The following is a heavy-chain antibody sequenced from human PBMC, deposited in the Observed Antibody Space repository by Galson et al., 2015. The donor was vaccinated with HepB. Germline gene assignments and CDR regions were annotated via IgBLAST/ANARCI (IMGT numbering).Heavy chain of an antibody. CDR3: ARDERGYTPLYMDV. D-gene: IGHD5-18*01. Sequence: SLRLSCAASGFTFSDYYMSWIRQAPGKGLEWVSYIGNSGSIIYYGDSVKGRFTISRDNAKNSLYLQMNSLRAEDTAVYFCARDERGYTPLYMDVWGKGTTVAVSS. CDR2: IGNSGSII. J-gene: IGHJ6*03. CDR1: GFTFSDYY. V-gene: IGHV3-11*01.